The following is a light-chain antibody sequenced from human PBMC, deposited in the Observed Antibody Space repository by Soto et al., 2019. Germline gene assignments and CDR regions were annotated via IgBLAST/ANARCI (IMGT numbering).Light chain of an antibody. CDR2: KAS. J-gene: IGKJ3*01. V-gene: IGKV1-5*03. CDR3: QQRSNWPVN. CDR1: QTISSW. Sequence: DIQMTQSPSTLSGSVGDRVTITCRASQTISSWLAWYQQKPGKAPKLLIYKASTLKSGVPSRFSGSGSGTEFTLTISSLQPDDFATYYCQQRSNWPVNFGPGTKVDIK.